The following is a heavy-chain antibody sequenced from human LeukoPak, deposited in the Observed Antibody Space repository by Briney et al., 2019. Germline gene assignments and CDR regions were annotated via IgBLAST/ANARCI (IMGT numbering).Heavy chain of an antibody. Sequence: ASVKVSCKASGYTFASYYMHWVRQAPGQGLEWMGWINPNSGGTNYAQKFQGRVTMTRDTSISTAYMELSRLRSEDTAVYYCATPSTTVTTYDAFDIWGQGTMVTVSS. V-gene: IGHV1-2*02. CDR2: INPNSGGT. CDR3: ATPSTTVTTYDAFDI. J-gene: IGHJ3*02. CDR1: GYTFASYY. D-gene: IGHD4-17*01.